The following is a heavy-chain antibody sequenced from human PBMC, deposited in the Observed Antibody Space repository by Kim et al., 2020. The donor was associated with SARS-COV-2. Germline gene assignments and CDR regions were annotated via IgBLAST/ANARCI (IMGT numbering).Heavy chain of an antibody. Sequence: ADSVKGRFTSARDNSKNTLYLQMNSLRAEDTAVYYCAKDALAYDILTGYTNWGQGTLVTVSS. V-gene: IGHV3-23*01. D-gene: IGHD3-9*01. CDR3: AKDALAYDILTGYTN. J-gene: IGHJ4*02.